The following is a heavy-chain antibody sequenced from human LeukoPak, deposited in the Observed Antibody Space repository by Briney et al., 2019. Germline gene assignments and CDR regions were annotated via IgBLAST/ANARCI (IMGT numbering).Heavy chain of an antibody. V-gene: IGHV4-4*02. CDR2: IYHSGST. CDR3: ARDLKDDYPEDVLDI. J-gene: IGHJ3*02. CDR1: GGSISSSNW. D-gene: IGHD4-11*01. Sequence: SGTLSLTCAVSGGSISSSNWWSWVRQPPGKGLEWIGEIYHSGSTNYNPSLKSRVTISVDKSKNQFSLKLSSVTAADTAVYYCARDLKDDYPEDVLDIWGQGTMVTVSS.